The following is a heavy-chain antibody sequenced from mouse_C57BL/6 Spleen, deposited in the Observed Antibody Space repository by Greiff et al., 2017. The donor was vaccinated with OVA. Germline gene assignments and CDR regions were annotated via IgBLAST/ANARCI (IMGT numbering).Heavy chain of an antibody. V-gene: IGHV1-55*01. CDR1: GYPFTSYW. D-gene: IGHD2-5*01. CDR2: IYPGSGST. J-gene: IGHJ3*01. CDR3: ARAGNYSNYVGFAY. Sequence: QVQLPQPGAELVKPGASVTMSCPASGYPFTSYWLTWVKQRPGPGLEWIGDIYPGSGSTNYNEKFKSKATLTVDTSSSTAYMQLSSLTSEDSAVYYCARAGNYSNYVGFAYWGQGTLVTVSA.